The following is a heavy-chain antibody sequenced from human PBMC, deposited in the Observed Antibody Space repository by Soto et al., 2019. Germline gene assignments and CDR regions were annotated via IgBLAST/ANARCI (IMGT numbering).Heavy chain of an antibody. CDR2: IDIGGNT. J-gene: IGHJ4*02. V-gene: IGHV3-66*01. CDR1: GFSVTNNY. Sequence: EVQVVESGGGLVQPGGSLRLSCAASGFSVTNNYMNWVRQAPEKGLEWVSIIDIGGNTYYADSVKDRFTISRDNSRNTLYLHMDSLRAEDTAVYYGARGRGSTGYLGREHYFDYWGQGTLVTVSP. CDR3: ARGRGSTGYLGREHYFDY. D-gene: IGHD2-2*01.